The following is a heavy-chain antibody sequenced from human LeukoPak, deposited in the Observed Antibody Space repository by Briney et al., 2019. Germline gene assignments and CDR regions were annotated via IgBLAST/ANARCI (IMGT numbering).Heavy chain of an antibody. CDR3: ARDRGVLRYFDWLLTDY. D-gene: IGHD3-9*01. CDR1: GGTFSSYA. V-gene: IGHV1-69*01. J-gene: IGHJ4*02. CDR2: IIPIFGTA. Sequence: SVKVSCKASGGTFSSYAISWVRQAPGQGLEWMGGIIPIFGTANYAQKFQGRVTVTADESTSTAYMELSSLRSEDTAVYYCARDRGVLRYFDWLLTDYWGQGTLVTVSS.